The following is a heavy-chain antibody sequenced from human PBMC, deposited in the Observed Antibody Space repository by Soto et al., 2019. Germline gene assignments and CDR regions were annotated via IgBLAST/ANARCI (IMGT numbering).Heavy chain of an antibody. CDR2: INHSGST. D-gene: IGHD6-19*01. J-gene: IGHJ4*02. CDR1: GGSFSGYY. Sequence: SETLSLTCAVYGGSFSGYYWSWIRQPPGKGLEWIGEINHSGSTNYNPSLKSRVTISVDTSKNQFSLKLSSVTAADTAVYYCARRYGSGWYHFYYWGQGTLVTVSA. CDR3: ARRYGSGWYHFYY. V-gene: IGHV4-34*01.